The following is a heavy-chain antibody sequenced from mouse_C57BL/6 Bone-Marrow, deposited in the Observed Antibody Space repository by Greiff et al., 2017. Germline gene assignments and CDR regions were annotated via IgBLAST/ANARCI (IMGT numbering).Heavy chain of an antibody. V-gene: IGHV1-78*01. CDR1: GYTFTDHT. D-gene: IGHD1-1*01. CDR2: IYPRDGST. CDR3: ARWTVVATSYYYAMDY. J-gene: IGHJ4*01. Sequence: QVQLQQSDAELVKPGASVKISCKVSGYTFTDHTIHWMKQRPEQGLEWIGYIYPRDGSTKYNEKFTCKATLTADKSSSTAYMQLNSLTSEDSAVYFCARWTVVATSYYYAMDYWGQGTSVTVSS.